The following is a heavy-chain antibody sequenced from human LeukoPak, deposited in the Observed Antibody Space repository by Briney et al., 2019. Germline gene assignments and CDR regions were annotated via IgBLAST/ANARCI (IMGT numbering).Heavy chain of an antibody. CDR2: IYTSGST. J-gene: IGHJ5*02. CDR3: ARLLTGFWSGYPMGWFDP. D-gene: IGHD3-3*01. CDR1: GGSISSSSYY. V-gene: IGHV4-61*02. Sequence: PSQTLSLTCSVSGGSISSSSYYWSWIRQPAGKGLEWSGRIYTSGSTNYNPSLKSRVTMSVDTSKNRFSLKLSSVTAADTAVYYCARLLTGFWSGYPMGWFDPWGQRTLVTVSS.